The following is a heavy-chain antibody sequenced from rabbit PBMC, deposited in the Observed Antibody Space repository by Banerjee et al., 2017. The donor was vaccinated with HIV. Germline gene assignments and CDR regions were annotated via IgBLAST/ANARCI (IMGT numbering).Heavy chain of an antibody. CDR2: IFNSDGGT. J-gene: IGHJ4*01. D-gene: IGHD2-1*01. CDR3: ARSIGDDDYGRGLNF. V-gene: IGHV1S40*01. Sequence: QSLEESGGDLVKPGASLTLTCTASGFSFSSSYYVMCWVRQAPGKGLEWIACIFNSDGGTWYASWAKGRFTISKTSSTTVTLQMTSLTAADTATYFCARSIGDDDYGRGLNFWGPGTLVTVS. CDR1: GFSFSSSYY.